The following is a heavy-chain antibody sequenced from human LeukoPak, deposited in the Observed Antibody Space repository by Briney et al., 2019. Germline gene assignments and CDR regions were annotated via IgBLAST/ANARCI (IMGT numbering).Heavy chain of an antibody. V-gene: IGHV1-24*01. D-gene: IGHD3-22*01. Sequence: ASVKVSCKVSGYTLTELSMRWVRQAPGKGLEWMGGFDPEDGETIYAQKFQGRVTMTEDTSTDTAYMELSSLRSEDTAVYYCATVGLYDSSGYNFDYWGQGTLVTVSS. CDR2: FDPEDGET. CDR3: ATVGLYDSSGYNFDY. J-gene: IGHJ4*02. CDR1: GYTLTELS.